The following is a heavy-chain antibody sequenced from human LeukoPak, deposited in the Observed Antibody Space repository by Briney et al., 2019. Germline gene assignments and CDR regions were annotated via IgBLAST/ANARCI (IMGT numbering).Heavy chain of an antibody. CDR2: IYYSGST. V-gene: IGHV4-59*05. J-gene: IGHJ4*02. CDR1: GGSISSYY. CDR3: ARQVLLGVAGTYYFDY. Sequence: SETLSLTCTVSGGSISSYYWSWIRQPPGKGLEWIGSIYYSGSTYYNPSLKSRVTISVDTSKNQFSLKLSPVTAADTAVYYCARQVLLGVAGTYYFDYWGQGTLVTVSS. D-gene: IGHD6-19*01.